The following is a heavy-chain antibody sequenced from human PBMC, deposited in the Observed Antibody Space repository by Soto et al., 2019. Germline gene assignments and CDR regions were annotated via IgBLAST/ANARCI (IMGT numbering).Heavy chain of an antibody. CDR2: IYSGGTT. J-gene: IGHJ4*02. V-gene: IGHV3-53*01. CDR3: HGYGY. CDR1: GITFSSTNY. D-gene: IGHD5-12*01. Sequence: EVQVVESGGGLIQPGGSLRLACVVSGITFSSTNYMSWVRQAPGKGLEWVSAIYSGGTTFYADSVKGRFTISRDNSKNTLYLQMNSLRAEDTAVYYCHGYGYWGQGTLVTVSS.